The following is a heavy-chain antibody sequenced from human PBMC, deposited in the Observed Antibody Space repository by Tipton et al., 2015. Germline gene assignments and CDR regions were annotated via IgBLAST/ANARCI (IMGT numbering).Heavy chain of an antibody. CDR1: SDSISKYY. J-gene: IGHJ5*02. CDR2: IQYSGST. D-gene: IGHD5-24*01. V-gene: IGHV4-59*07. CDR3: ATLVDGYSRIP. Sequence: TLSLTCSVSSDSISKYYWSWIRQPPGKELEWIGYIQYSGSTNYNPSLKSRVTILVDTSKNQFSLKVNSVTAADTAVYYCATLVDGYSRIPWGQGTRVTVSS.